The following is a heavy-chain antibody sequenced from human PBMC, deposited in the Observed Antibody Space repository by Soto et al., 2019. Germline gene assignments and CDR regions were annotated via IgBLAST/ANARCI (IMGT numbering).Heavy chain of an antibody. CDR3: AKSWFGGNYYGMDV. CDR1: GGSISSTYW. J-gene: IGHJ6*02. D-gene: IGHD3-10*01. Sequence: SETLSLTCAVSGGSISSTYWWTWVRQTPGKGLEWIAEIYHSGVTNYNPSLKSRVTISVDKSKNQFSLKVSSVTAADTAVYYCAKSWFGGNYYGMDVWGQGTTVTVSS. CDR2: IYHSGVT. V-gene: IGHV4-4*02.